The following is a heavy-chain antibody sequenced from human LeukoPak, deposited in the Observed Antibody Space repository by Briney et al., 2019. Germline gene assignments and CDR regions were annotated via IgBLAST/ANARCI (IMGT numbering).Heavy chain of an antibody. CDR3: AKGNDFGIFDEAFDI. CDR1: GFIFSSYG. D-gene: IGHD3-3*01. Sequence: NPGGSLRLPCAASGFIFSSYGMNWVRQAPGKGLEWVSYITSSSSYIDYADSVKGRFTISRDNAKNSLYLQMNSLRAEDTALYYCAKGNDFGIFDEAFDIWGQGTMVTVSS. CDR2: ITSSSSYI. J-gene: IGHJ3*02. V-gene: IGHV3-21*05.